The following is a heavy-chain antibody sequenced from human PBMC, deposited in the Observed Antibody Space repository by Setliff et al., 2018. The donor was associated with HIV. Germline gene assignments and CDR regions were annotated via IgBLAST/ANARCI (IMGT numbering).Heavy chain of an antibody. Sequence: PSETLSLTCTVSGGSISGSYYYWGWIRQPPGKGLEWIGSIYYSGSTNYNPSLKSRVTISVDTSKNLFSLKLSSVTAADTGVYYCARMRLDGGYSYDYWGQGTLVTVSS. CDR3: ARMRLDGGYSYDY. V-gene: IGHV4-39*07. CDR2: IYYSGST. D-gene: IGHD5-12*01. J-gene: IGHJ4*02. CDR1: GGSISGSYYY.